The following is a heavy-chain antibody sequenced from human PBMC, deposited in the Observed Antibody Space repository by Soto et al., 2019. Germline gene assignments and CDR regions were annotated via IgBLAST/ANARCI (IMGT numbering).Heavy chain of an antibody. V-gene: IGHV1-2*04. CDR3: AKGGHYDSPHYADS. Sequence: QVHMVQSGTEVRQPGASVRVSCKASGYTFTDYYLHWVRQAPGQGPEWMGWINPNTSGTDYAQKFRDWVTMTTDTSINTAYMDLSRLKSHDTAVYYCAKGGHYDSPHYADSWGQGTLVTVSS. CDR1: GYTFTDYY. D-gene: IGHD3-22*01. CDR2: INPNTSGT. J-gene: IGHJ4*02.